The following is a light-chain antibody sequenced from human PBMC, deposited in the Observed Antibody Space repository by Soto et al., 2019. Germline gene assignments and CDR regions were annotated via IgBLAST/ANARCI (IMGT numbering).Light chain of an antibody. Sequence: ETVMTQSPATLSVSPGERATLSCRASQSISSDLAWYQQKPGQAPRLLIYGASTTATGIPGRFSGSGSGREFTLTISSLQSEDFAVYYCQQYGSSETFGQGTKLEIK. V-gene: IGKV3-15*01. CDR2: GAS. CDR3: QQYGSSET. J-gene: IGKJ2*01. CDR1: QSISSD.